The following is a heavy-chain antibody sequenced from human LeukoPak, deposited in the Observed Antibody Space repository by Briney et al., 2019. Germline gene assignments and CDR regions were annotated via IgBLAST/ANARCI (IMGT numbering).Heavy chain of an antibody. Sequence: PGGSLRLPCAASGFTFSSYGMSWVRQAPGKGLVWVSRINSDGSSTSYADSVKGRFTISRDNAKNTLYLQMNSLRAEDTAVYYCARTPPGGYFDWLLSAFDIWGQGTMVTVSS. CDR1: GFTFSSYG. V-gene: IGHV3-74*01. D-gene: IGHD3-9*01. J-gene: IGHJ3*02. CDR2: INSDGSST. CDR3: ARTPPGGYFDWLLSAFDI.